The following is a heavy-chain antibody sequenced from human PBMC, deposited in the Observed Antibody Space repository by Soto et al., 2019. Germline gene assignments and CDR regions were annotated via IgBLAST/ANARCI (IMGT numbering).Heavy chain of an antibody. D-gene: IGHD6-13*01. CDR3: AKSPKSTNWYRNFDC. J-gene: IGHJ4*02. CDR1: GFTFSFYA. Sequence: EVQLLESGGTLVQPGGSLRLSCAASGFTFSFYAMSWVRQAPGKGLEWVSAISGSGSATYYADSVKGRFTISRDNSKNTLYLQMSSLRAEDTAVYYCAKSPKSTNWYRNFDCWGLGTLVTVSS. V-gene: IGHV3-23*01. CDR2: ISGSGSAT.